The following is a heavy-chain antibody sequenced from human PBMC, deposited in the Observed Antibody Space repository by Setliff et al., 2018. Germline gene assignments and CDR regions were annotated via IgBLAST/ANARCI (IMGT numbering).Heavy chain of an antibody. D-gene: IGHD3-10*01. V-gene: IGHV3-48*01. CDR1: GFTFSSDP. Sequence: GGSLRLSCAASGFTFSSDPMNWVRQAPGKGLEWLSNIRNDGATTSYADSVKGRFTISRDNSKNTVYLQMSSLRADDTATYYCARDSVTMVRGVIRSYYYYYMDVWGKGTTGTVSS. J-gene: IGHJ6*03. CDR3: ARDSVTMVRGVIRSYYYYYMDV. CDR2: IRNDGATT.